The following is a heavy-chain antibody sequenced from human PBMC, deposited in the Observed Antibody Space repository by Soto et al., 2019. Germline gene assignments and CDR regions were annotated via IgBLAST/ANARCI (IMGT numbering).Heavy chain of an antibody. Sequence: GGSLRLSCAASGFTFSSYSMNWVRQAPGKGLEWVSSISSSSSYIYYADSVKGRFTISRDNAKNSLYLQMNSLRAEDTAVYYCASRSSTWPASGYYYMDVWGKGTTVTVSS. V-gene: IGHV3-21*01. J-gene: IGHJ6*03. CDR1: GFTFSSYS. CDR3: ASRSSTWPASGYYYMDV. CDR2: ISSSSSYI. D-gene: IGHD3-10*01.